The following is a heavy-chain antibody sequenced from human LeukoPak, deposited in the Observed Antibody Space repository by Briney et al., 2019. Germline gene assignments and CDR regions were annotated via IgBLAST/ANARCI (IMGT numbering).Heavy chain of an antibody. CDR2: IYHSGST. CDR1: GGSISSSNW. J-gene: IGHJ6*03. Sequence: SETLSLTCAVSGGSISSSNWWSWVRQPPGKGLEWIGEIYHSGSTNYNPSLKSRVTISVDKSKNQFSLKLSSVTAADTAVYYCARGRRYDLLHYYYYMDVWGKGTTVTVSS. V-gene: IGHV4-4*02. D-gene: IGHD1-14*01. CDR3: ARGRRYDLLHYYYYMDV.